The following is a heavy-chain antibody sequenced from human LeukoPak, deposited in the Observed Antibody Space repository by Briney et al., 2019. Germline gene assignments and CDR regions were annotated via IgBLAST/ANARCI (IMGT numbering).Heavy chain of an antibody. CDR2: ISGSSIYM. V-gene: IGHV3-21*01. CDR3: ATSTSRAGGPGGHSFDY. CDR1: GFIFSSYS. J-gene: IGHJ4*02. Sequence: GGSLRLSCAASGFIFSSYSMNWVRQAPGKGLEWVSSISGSSIYMYYAGSLKGRFTISRDNAKNSLYLQMNSLRAEDTAVYYCATSTSRAGGPGGHSFDYWGQGTLVAVSS. D-gene: IGHD2-2*01.